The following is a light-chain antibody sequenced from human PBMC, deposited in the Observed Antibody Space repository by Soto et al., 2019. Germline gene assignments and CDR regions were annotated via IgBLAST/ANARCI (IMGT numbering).Light chain of an antibody. CDR2: DVS. V-gene: IGLV2-14*01. Sequence: QSALAQPASVSGSPGQSITISCTGTSSDVGGYNYVSWYQQHPGKAPQVMIYDVSNRPSGVSYRFSASKSGNTASLTISLLQAEDEADYFCSSYTSSGTYVFGTGTKVTVL. CDR1: SSDVGGYNY. J-gene: IGLJ1*01. CDR3: SSYTSSGTYV.